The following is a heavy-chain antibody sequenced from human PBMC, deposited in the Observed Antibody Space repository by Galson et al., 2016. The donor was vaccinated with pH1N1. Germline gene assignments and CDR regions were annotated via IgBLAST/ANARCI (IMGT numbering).Heavy chain of an antibody. CDR1: EYTFIGYY. V-gene: IGHV1-2*06. Sequence: SVKVSCKASEYTFIGYYIHWMRQAPGHGLAWMGRINPNNGDTHYAQNFQGRVTMTRDTSISTASMELNSLRSDDTAVYYCARVNTYDSSGYYPFDYWGQGTQVTVSS. D-gene: IGHD3-22*01. CDR2: INPNNGDT. CDR3: ARVNTYDSSGYYPFDY. J-gene: IGHJ4*02.